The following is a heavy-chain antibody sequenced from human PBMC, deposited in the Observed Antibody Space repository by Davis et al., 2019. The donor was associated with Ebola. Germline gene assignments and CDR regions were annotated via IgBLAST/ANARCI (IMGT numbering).Heavy chain of an antibody. CDR2: ISSSSSYI. CDR3: ARDGLLFGVVTIYGMDV. CDR1: GFTFSSYS. D-gene: IGHD3-3*01. V-gene: IGHV3-21*01. J-gene: IGHJ6*02. Sequence: GESLKISCAASGFTFSSYSMNWVRQAPGKGLEWVSSISSSSSYIYYADSVKGRFTISRHNPKNSLYLQMNSLRAEDTAVSYCARDGLLFGVVTIYGMDVWGQGTTVTVSS.